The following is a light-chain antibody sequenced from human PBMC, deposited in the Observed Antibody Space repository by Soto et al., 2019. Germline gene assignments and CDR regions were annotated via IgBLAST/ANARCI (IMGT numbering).Light chain of an antibody. Sequence: QLVLTQPPSVSGAPGQRVTISCTGSSSNIGADFDVHWYQQLPGTAPKLLIYGNSNRPSGVPDRFSGSKSGSSASLAITGLQAEDEADYYCQSYDSSLRGWVFGGGTKVTVL. CDR2: GNS. CDR1: SSNIGADFD. CDR3: QSYDSSLRGWV. V-gene: IGLV1-40*01. J-gene: IGLJ3*02.